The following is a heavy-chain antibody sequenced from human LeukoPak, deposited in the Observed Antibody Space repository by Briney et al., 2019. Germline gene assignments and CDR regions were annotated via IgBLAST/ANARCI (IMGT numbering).Heavy chain of an antibody. CDR1: GFTFSSYA. V-gene: IGHV3-23*01. J-gene: IGHJ4*02. D-gene: IGHD6-13*01. Sequence: GGSLRLSCAASGFTFSSYAMSWVRQAPGKGLEWVSTISGSGSGTHYADSVKGRFTISRDNSKNTLYLQMNSLRAEDTVVYYCAKQSSSWLFDYWGQGTLVTVSS. CDR3: AKQSSSWLFDY. CDR2: ISGSGSGT.